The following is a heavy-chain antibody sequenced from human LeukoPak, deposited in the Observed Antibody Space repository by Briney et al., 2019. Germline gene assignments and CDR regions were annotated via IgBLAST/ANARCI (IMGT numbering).Heavy chain of an antibody. CDR1: GYTFTSYA. D-gene: IGHD1-26*01. CDR2: ISAYNGNT. J-gene: IGHJ4*02. V-gene: IGHV1-18*01. CDR3: ARVRSGNYYWDY. Sequence: ASVKASCKASGYTFTSYAFSWVRQAPGHGLEWMGWISAYNGNTNYAQKLQGRVSMTTDTSTRTAYMELRSLRSDDTAVYYCARVRSGNYYWDYWGQGTLVTVSS.